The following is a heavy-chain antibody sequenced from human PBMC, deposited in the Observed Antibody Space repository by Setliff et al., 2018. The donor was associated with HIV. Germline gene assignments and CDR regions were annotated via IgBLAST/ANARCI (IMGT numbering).Heavy chain of an antibody. CDR3: ARKIYYYESRDKGWFDS. J-gene: IGHJ5*01. D-gene: IGHD3-22*01. V-gene: IGHV3-7*03. Sequence: GGSLRLSCAASGFTFSSYWMSWVRQPPGKGLEWVANIKQDGSEEYRVDSVKGRFTISRDNAKNSLYLQMNSLRAEDTAVYYCARKIYYYESRDKGWFDSWGQGTLVTVSS. CDR2: IKQDGSEE. CDR1: GFTFSSYW.